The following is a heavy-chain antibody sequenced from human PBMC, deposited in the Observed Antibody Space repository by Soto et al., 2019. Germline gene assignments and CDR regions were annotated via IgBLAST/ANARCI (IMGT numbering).Heavy chain of an antibody. CDR2: ISPYDGNT. J-gene: IGHJ6*02. D-gene: IGHD3-22*01. CDR1: GYTFSSYG. Sequence: ASVKVSCKASGYTFSSYGINWVRQAPGQGLEWLGWISPYDGNTKYAQILQGRVSMTADTSTKTAYMEVRSLRSDDTAVYYCARGGYYDSSGARNYHYYGMNVWGQGTTVTVSS. V-gene: IGHV1-18*01. CDR3: ARGGYYDSSGARNYHYYGMNV.